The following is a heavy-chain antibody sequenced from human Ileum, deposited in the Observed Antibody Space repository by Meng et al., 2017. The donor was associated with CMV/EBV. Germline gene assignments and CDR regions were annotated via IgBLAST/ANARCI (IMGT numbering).Heavy chain of an antibody. CDR2: IKQDGSEK. CDR1: GFTFSSYW. J-gene: IGHJ5*02. V-gene: IGHV3-7*01. D-gene: IGHD3-10*01. CDR3: ARFRLYNWFDP. Sequence: GESLKISCAASGFTFSSYWMSWVRQAPGKGLEWVANIKQDGSEKYYVDSVKGRFTISRDNAKNSLYLQMNSLRGEDTAVYYCARFRLYNWFDPWGQGTRVTVAS.